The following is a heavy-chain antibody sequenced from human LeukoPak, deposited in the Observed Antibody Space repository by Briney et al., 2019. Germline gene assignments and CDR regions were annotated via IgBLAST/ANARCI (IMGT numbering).Heavy chain of an antibody. D-gene: IGHD3-22*01. V-gene: IGHV3-21*01. Sequence: GGSLRLSCVASEFTFSAYGMSWVRQAPGTGLEWVSSISGSGSSIHYKESVRGRFTISRDNSGNSIYLQMNSLRAEDTAVYYCARDMYYYDSSGYYASDYWGQGTLVTVSS. CDR1: EFTFSAYG. J-gene: IGHJ4*02. CDR2: ISGSGSSI. CDR3: ARDMYYYDSSGYYASDY.